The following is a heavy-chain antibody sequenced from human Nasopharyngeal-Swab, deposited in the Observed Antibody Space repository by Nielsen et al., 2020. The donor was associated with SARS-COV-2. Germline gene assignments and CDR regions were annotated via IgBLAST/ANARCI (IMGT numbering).Heavy chain of an antibody. J-gene: IGHJ4*02. V-gene: IGHV3-15*07. CDR3: TTGRPGIAVAGTDY. CDR2: IKSKTDGGTT. D-gene: IGHD6-19*01. Sequence: WIRQPPGKGLEWVGRIKSKTDGGTTDYAAPVKGRFTISRDDSKNTLYLQMNSLKTEDTAVHYCTTGRPGIAVAGTDYWGQGTLVTVSS.